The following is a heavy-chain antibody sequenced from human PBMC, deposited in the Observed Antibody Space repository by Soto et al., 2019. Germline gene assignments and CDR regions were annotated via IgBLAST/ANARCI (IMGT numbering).Heavy chain of an antibody. CDR1: GGSISSYY. J-gene: IGHJ4*02. Sequence: ETLSLTCTVSGGSISSYYWSWIRQPPGKGLEWIGYIYYSGSTNYNPSLKSRVTISVDTSKNQFSLKLSSVTAADTAVYYCARRNVDIVATSYFDYWGQGTLVTVSS. CDR3: ARRNVDIVATSYFDY. V-gene: IGHV4-59*01. CDR2: IYYSGST. D-gene: IGHD5-12*01.